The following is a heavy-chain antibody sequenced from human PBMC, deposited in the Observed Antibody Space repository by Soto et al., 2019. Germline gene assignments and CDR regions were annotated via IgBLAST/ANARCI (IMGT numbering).Heavy chain of an antibody. CDR2: IYHSGST. V-gene: IGHV4-4*02. CDR3: ARAPRLDVGAAFHDY. D-gene: IGHD1-26*01. J-gene: IGHJ4*02. Sequence: QVQLQESGPGLVKPSGTLSLTCAVSGGSISSSNWWSWVRQPPGKGLEWIGEIYHSGSTNYNPSLKSRVTISVATSKTQFSLKLSSVTAADTAVYYCARAPRLDVGAAFHDYWGQGTLVTVSS. CDR1: GGSISSSNW.